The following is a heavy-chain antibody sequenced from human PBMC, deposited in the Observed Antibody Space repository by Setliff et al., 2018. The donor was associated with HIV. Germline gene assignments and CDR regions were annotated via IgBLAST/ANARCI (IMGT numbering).Heavy chain of an antibody. CDR3: ARDSGTTMGASGPGY. CDR2: INQDGSKK. Sequence: LRLSCADSGFTFSRYWMSWVRQAPGKGLEWVASINQDGSKKYNVDSVKGRFTISRDNAKNSLYLQMNSLTADDTAVYYCARDSGTTMGASGPGYWGQGTLVTVSS. J-gene: IGHJ4*02. CDR1: GFTFSRYW. V-gene: IGHV3-7*01. D-gene: IGHD1-26*01.